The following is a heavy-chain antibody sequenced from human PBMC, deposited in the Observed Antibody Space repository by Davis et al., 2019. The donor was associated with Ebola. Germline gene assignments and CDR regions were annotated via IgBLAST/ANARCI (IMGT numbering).Heavy chain of an antibody. CDR2: IYSGGTT. CDR1: GFTSSSYA. J-gene: IGHJ6*02. V-gene: IGHV3-53*03. D-gene: IGHD6-25*01. Sequence: GESLIISCAASGFTSSSYAMSWVRQPPGKGLEWVSVIYSGGTTYYADSVKRRFTLSRDNSKNTVNLQMNSLRAEDTAVYYCARAVQGVAATVPYYLYGMDVWGQGTTVTVSS. CDR3: ARAVQGVAATVPYYLYGMDV.